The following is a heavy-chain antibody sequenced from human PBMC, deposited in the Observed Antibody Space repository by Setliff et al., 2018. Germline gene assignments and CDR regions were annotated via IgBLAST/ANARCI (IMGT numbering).Heavy chain of an antibody. CDR2: INSGAGST. J-gene: IGHJ4*02. CDR3: ARGGSPDCTTNSCRYGDYFY. Sequence: ASVKVSCKASGYTFTTYYIHWVRQAPGQGLEWMGIINSGAGSTSYAQKFQGRITLTRDTSTSTVYMQLNSLRSEDTAVYYCARGGSPDCTTNSCRYGDYFYWGQGTLVTV. CDR1: GYTFTTYY. V-gene: IGHV1-46*01. D-gene: IGHD4-17*01.